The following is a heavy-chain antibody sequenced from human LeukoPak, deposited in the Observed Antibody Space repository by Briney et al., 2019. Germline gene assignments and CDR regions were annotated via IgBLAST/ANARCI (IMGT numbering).Heavy chain of an antibody. CDR2: ISAYNGNT. CDR3: ASVGYCSSTSCYYAFDI. Sequence: ASVKVSCKASGYTFTSYGISWVRQAPGQGLEWMGWISAYNGNTNYAQKLQGRVTMTTDTSTSTAYMELRSLRSDDTAVYYCASVGYCSSTSCYYAFDIWGQGTMVTVSS. CDR1: GYTFTSYG. J-gene: IGHJ3*02. V-gene: IGHV1-18*01. D-gene: IGHD2-2*01.